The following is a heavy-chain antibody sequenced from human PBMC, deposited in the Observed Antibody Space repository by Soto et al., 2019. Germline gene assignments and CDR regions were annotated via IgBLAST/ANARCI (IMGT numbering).Heavy chain of an antibody. D-gene: IGHD1-26*01. CDR1: GFTFSSYA. CDR2: ISGSGGST. V-gene: IGHV3-23*01. Sequence: EVQLLESGGGLVQPGGSLRLSCAASGFTFSSYAMSWVRQAPGKGLEWVSAISGSGGSTYYADSVKGRFTISRDNSKSTLYLQMNSQRAEDTAVYYCAKDRAVVGATRGYDYWGQGTLVTVSS. CDR3: AKDRAVVGATRGYDY. J-gene: IGHJ4*02.